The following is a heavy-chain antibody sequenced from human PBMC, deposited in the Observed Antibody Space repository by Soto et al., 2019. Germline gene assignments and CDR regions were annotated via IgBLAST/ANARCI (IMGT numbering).Heavy chain of an antibody. J-gene: IGHJ6*02. V-gene: IGHV1-2*04. CDR2: INPNSGGT. CDR3: ARGITMVRGRRDYGMDV. CDR1: GYTFTGYY. D-gene: IGHD3-10*01. Sequence: ASVKVSCKASGYTFTGYYMHWVRQAPGQGLEWMGWINPNSGGTNYAQKFQGWVTMTRDTSISTAYMELSRLRSDDTAVYYCARGITMVRGRRDYGMDVWGQGTTVTVS.